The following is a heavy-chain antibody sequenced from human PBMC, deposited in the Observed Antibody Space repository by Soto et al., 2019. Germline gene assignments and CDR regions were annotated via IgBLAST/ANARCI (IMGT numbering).Heavy chain of an antibody. Sequence: QLQLQESSPGLVKPSETLSLTCTVSGGSIRSSSSYWDWIRQPPGKGLEWIGSIYYSGSTYYNPSLKSRVIISMDKSKNQFSLNVSSVTAADTAVYYCARRRGVVQDGMDVWGQGTTVIVSS. V-gene: IGHV4-39*01. CDR3: ARRRGVVQDGMDV. CDR2: IYYSGST. J-gene: IGHJ6*02. D-gene: IGHD3-3*01. CDR1: GGSIRSSSSY.